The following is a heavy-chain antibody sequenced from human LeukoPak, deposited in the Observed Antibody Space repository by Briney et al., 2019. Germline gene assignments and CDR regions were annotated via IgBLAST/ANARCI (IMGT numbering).Heavy chain of an antibody. CDR2: INPNSGGT. Sequence: ASVKVSCKASGYTFTGYYMHWVRQAPGQGLEWMGRINPNSGGTNYAQKFQGRVTMTRDTSISTAYMELSRLRSDDTAVYYCTTYCSGDSCYQLSFDYWGQGTLVTVSS. J-gene: IGHJ4*02. CDR3: TTYCSGDSCYQLSFDY. V-gene: IGHV1-2*06. CDR1: GYTFTGYY. D-gene: IGHD2-15*01.